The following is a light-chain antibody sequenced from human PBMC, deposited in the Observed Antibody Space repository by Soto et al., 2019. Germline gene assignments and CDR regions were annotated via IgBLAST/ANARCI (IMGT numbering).Light chain of an antibody. Sequence: VLTQSPSTLSVSPEPRATLSCRASQSVSSYLAWYQQKPGQAPRLLIYDASNRATGIPARFSGSGSGTDFTLTIFSLEPEDFAVYCCQQRSNWWTFGQGTKV. CDR1: QSVSSY. CDR3: QQRSNWWT. CDR2: DAS. V-gene: IGKV3-11*01. J-gene: IGKJ1*01.